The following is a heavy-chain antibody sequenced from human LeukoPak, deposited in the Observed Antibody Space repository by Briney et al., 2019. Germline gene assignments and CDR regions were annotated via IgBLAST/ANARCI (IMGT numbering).Heavy chain of an antibody. J-gene: IGHJ3*02. D-gene: IGHD2-2*01. CDR1: GGSISSGSYY. Sequence: SETLSLTCAVSGGSISSGSYYWAWIRQSPGKGLEWIGNIFYSGETYYNPSLESRVTISIDSTRNQFSLKLTSVTAADTAIYYCAKPQLSAPEDAFDIWGRGTMVIVSS. CDR2: IFYSGET. V-gene: IGHV4-39*01. CDR3: AKPQLSAPEDAFDI.